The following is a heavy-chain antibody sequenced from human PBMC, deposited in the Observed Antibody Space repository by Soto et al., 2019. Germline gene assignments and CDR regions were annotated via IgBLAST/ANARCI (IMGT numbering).Heavy chain of an antibody. CDR2: VWYDGSNK. D-gene: IGHD3-22*01. V-gene: IGHV3-33*01. CDR3: ARELHDSSGAFDH. J-gene: IGHJ4*02. Sequence: QVQLVESGGGVVQPGKSLRLSCAASGFTFSSYGRHWVRQAPGKGLEWVAVVWYDGSNKYYADSVKGRFTISRDNSKNTLHLQMNSLRAEDTAVYYCARELHDSSGAFDHWGQGTLVTVSS. CDR1: GFTFSSYG.